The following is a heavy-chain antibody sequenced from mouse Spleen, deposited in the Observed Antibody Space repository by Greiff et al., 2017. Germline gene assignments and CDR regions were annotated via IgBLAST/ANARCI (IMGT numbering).Heavy chain of an antibody. CDR1: GFNIKDYY. J-gene: IGHJ4*01. V-gene: IGHV14-1*01. Sequence: EVQLQQSGAELVRPGASVKLSCTASGFNIKDYYMHWVKQRPEQGLEWIGRIDPEDGDTEYAPKFQGKATMTADTSSNTAYLQLSSLKSEDTAVYYCARTYRFYAMDYWGQGTSVTVSS. CDR3: ARTYRFYAMDY. D-gene: IGHD2-14*01. CDR2: IDPEDGDT.